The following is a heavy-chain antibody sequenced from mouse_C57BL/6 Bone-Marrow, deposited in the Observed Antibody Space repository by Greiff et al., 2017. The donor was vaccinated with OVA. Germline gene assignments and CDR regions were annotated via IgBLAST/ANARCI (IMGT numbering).Heavy chain of an antibody. V-gene: IGHV1-26*01. J-gene: IGHJ3*01. CDR1: GYTFTDYY. CDR2: INPNNAGT. D-gene: IGHD2-5*01. Sequence: EVQLQQSGPELVKPGASVKISCKASGYTFTDYYMNWVKQSHGKSLEWIGDINPNNAGTSYNQKFKGKATLTVDKSSSTAYMELRSLTSEDSAVYYCARRKYSNYEWFAYWGQGTLVTVSA. CDR3: ARRKYSNYEWFAY.